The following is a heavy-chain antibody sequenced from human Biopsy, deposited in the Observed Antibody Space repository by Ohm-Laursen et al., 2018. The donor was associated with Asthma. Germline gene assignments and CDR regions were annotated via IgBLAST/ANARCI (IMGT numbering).Heavy chain of an antibody. CDR2: IKHDGSEK. CDR1: GFAVSRDH. D-gene: IGHD3-3*02. Sequence: SLRLSCAASGFAVSRDHMFWVRQVPGKGLEWVANIKHDGSEKNHVDSLKGRFTISRDNAKNSLYLQMNSLRAEDTAVYYCARTFHFWSPHHAEHYQLWGQGTLVTVSS. J-gene: IGHJ1*01. CDR3: ARTFHFWSPHHAEHYQL. V-gene: IGHV3-7*01.